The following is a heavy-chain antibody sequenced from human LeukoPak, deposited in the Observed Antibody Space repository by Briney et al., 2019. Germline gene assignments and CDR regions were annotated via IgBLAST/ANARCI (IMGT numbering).Heavy chain of an antibody. J-gene: IGHJ6*03. Sequence: TGGSLRLSCAAAGFSFSDYSMNWVRQAPGKGLEWVSCISSSGRYIHYADSVKGRFTISRDNAKNSLFLQMDSLRTEDTAVYYCARVRRSSSSIYYYYYYMDVWGKGTTVTVSS. CDR2: ISSSGRYI. D-gene: IGHD6-6*01. V-gene: IGHV3-21*04. CDR1: GFSFSDYS. CDR3: ARVRRSSSSIYYYYYYMDV.